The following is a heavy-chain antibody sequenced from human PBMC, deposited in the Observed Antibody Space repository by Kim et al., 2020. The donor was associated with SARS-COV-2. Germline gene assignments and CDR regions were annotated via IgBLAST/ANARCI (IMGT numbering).Heavy chain of an antibody. CDR3: ARGGYCSGGSCYSDR. V-gene: IGHV5-51*01. CDR2: IYPGDSDT. J-gene: IGHJ1*01. Sequence: ESLKISCKGSGYSFTSYWIGWVRQMPWKGLEWMGIIYPGDSDTRYSPSFQGQVTISADKSISTAYLQWSSLKASDTAMYYCARGGYCSGGSCYSDRWGQGTLVTVSS. CDR1: GYSFTSYW. D-gene: IGHD2-15*01.